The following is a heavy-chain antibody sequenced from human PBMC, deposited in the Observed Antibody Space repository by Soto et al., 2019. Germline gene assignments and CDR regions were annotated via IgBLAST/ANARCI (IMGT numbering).Heavy chain of an antibody. CDR2: IYASGTT. V-gene: IGHV4-59*01. CDR1: GGSIGSFY. J-gene: IGHJ4*02. D-gene: IGHD3-3*02. CDR3: ARSHSFDGSIYHYYFDF. Sequence: SETLSLTCTVSGGSIGSFYWSWIRQPPGGTLEWIGYIYASGTTTYNPSLESRVTMSVDMPNNEFSLDLTSVTAADTAVYYCARSHSFDGSIYHYYFDFWGQGTLVTVLL.